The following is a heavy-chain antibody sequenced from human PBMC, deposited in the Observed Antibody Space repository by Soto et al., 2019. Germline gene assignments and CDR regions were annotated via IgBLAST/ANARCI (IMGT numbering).Heavy chain of an antibody. CDR1: GFTFSNAW. D-gene: IGHD2-2*01. J-gene: IGHJ2*01. V-gene: IGHV3-15*01. CDR3: TTSHIVVVPAATVRYFDL. Sequence: GGSLRLSCAASGFTFSNAWMSLVRQAPGKGLEWVGRIKSKTDGGTTDYAAPVKGRFTISRDDSKNTLYLQMNSLKTEDTAVYYCTTSHIVVVPAATVRYFDLWGRGTLVTVSS. CDR2: IKSKTDGGTT.